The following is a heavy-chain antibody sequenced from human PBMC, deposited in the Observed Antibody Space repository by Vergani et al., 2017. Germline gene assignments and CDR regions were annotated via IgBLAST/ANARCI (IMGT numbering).Heavy chain of an antibody. Sequence: EVQLVESGGGLVQPGGSLRLSCAASGFTVSSNYMSWVRQAPGKGLEWVSVIYSGGSTYYADSAKGRFTISRDNSKNTLYLQMNSRRAEDTAVYYCATKRRGYDFDYWGQGTLVTVSS. D-gene: IGHD5-12*01. J-gene: IGHJ4*02. CDR1: GFTVSSNY. CDR2: IYSGGST. CDR3: ATKRRGYDFDY. V-gene: IGHV3-66*02.